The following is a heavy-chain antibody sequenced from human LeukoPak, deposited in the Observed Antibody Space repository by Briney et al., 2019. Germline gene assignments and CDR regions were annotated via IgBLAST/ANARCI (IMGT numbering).Heavy chain of an antibody. V-gene: IGHV1-69*13. CDR2: IIPILGTA. D-gene: IGHD3-22*01. Sequence: SVKVSCKASGGTFSNYGISWVRQAPGQGLEWMGGIIPILGTANYAQKFQGRVTITADQSTSTAYMELSSLGSEDTAVYYCARAGVWDYSDSSGYHNAAFDIWGQGTMVTVSS. J-gene: IGHJ3*02. CDR3: ARAGVWDYSDSSGYHNAAFDI. CDR1: GGTFSNYG.